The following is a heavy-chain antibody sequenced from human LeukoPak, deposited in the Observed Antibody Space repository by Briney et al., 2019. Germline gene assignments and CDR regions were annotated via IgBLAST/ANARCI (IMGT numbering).Heavy chain of an antibody. CDR2: IIPMIGTA. CDR1: GGIFSNHA. CDR3: AKGATVGKEALDI. V-gene: IGHV1-69*04. Sequence: ASVKVSCKASGGIFSNHAVTWVRQAPGQGLEWMGRIIPMIGTAKYAQKFQGRVTFTADTSMNTAYMELSSLTSEDTALYFCAKGATVGKEALDIWGQGSLVTVSS. D-gene: IGHD1-14*01. J-gene: IGHJ3*02.